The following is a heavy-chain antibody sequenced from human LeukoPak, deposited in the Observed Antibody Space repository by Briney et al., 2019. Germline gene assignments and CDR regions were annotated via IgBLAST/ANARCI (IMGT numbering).Heavy chain of an antibody. CDR1: GGSISSSSYY. Sequence: PSETLSLTCTVSGGSISSSSYYWGWIRQPPGKGLEWIGSIYYSGSTYYNPSLNPSLKSRVTISVDTSKNQFSLKLSSVTAADTAVYYCANYCSSTSCPHRRAFDIWGQGTMVTVSS. CDR3: ANYCSSTSCPHRRAFDI. V-gene: IGHV4-39*01. J-gene: IGHJ3*02. D-gene: IGHD2-2*01. CDR2: IYYSGST.